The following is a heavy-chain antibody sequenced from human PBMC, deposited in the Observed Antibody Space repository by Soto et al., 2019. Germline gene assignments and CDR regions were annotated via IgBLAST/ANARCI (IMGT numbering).Heavy chain of an antibody. CDR3: ARVRCSSTSCYRLPSDYYYGMDV. J-gene: IGHJ6*02. D-gene: IGHD2-2*01. Sequence: ASVKVSCKASGYTFTSYYMHWVRQAPGHGLEWMGIINPSGGSTSYAQKFQGRVTMTRDTSTSTVYMELSSLRSEDTAVYYCARVRCSSTSCYRLPSDYYYGMDVWGQGTTVTVSS. V-gene: IGHV1-46*01. CDR2: INPSGGST. CDR1: GYTFTSYY.